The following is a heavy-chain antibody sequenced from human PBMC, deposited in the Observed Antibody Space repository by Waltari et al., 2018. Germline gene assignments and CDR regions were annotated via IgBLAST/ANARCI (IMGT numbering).Heavy chain of an antibody. CDR1: GYTFTDYY. CDR2: VDPEDGET. CDR3: ATAPLRFLEWVNWFDP. J-gene: IGHJ5*02. D-gene: IGHD3-3*01. Sequence: EVQLVQSGAEVKKPGATVKISCKASGYTFTDYYMHWVQKAPGKGLEWMGRVDPEDGETIYAEKCQGRVTRTAETSTDTAYMELTSLRSEDTAVYYCATAPLRFLEWVNWFDPWGQGTLVTVSS. V-gene: IGHV1-69-2*01.